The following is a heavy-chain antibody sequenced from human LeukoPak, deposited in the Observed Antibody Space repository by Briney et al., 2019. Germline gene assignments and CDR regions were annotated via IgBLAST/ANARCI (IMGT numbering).Heavy chain of an antibody. Sequence: GGSLRLSCAASGFTFSSYGMSWVRQAPGKALEWVSRINSDGSSTSYADSVKGRFTISRDNAKNTLYLQMNSLRAEDTAVYYCASAFGMDVWGQGTTVTVSS. D-gene: IGHD3-16*01. CDR2: INSDGSST. J-gene: IGHJ6*02. CDR3: ASAFGMDV. CDR1: GFTFSSYG. V-gene: IGHV3-74*01.